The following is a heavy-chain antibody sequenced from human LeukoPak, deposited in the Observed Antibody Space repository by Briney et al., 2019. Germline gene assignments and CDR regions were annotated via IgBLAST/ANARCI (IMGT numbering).Heavy chain of an antibody. D-gene: IGHD3-9*01. V-gene: IGHV4-59*08. CDR1: GGSISGSY. CDR3: ARGDIDILTGYYYYYYGMDV. CDR2: VYYTGRT. Sequence: SSETLSPTCTVSGGSISGSYWDWIRQSPGKGLEWLGYVYYTGRTNYNPSLKSRLTMSVDTSTNQFSLRLSSVTAADTAVYYCARGDIDILTGYYYYYYGMDVWGQGTTVTVSS. J-gene: IGHJ6*02.